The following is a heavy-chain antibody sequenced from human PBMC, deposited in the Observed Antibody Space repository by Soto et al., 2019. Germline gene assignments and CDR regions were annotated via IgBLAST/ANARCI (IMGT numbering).Heavy chain of an antibody. Sequence: ASVKVSCKASGYTFTSYGIIWVRQAPGQGLEWMGWISAYNGNTNHAQKLQGRVTMTTDTSTSTAYMELRSLRSDDTAVYYCANTYYDILTGYPTDYYYYGMDVWGQGTTVTVSS. CDR2: ISAYNGNT. V-gene: IGHV1-18*01. D-gene: IGHD3-9*01. J-gene: IGHJ6*02. CDR3: ANTYYDILTGYPTDYYYYGMDV. CDR1: GYTFTSYG.